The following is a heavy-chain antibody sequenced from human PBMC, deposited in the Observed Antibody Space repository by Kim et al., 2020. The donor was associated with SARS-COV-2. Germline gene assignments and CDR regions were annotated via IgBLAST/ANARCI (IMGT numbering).Heavy chain of an antibody. CDR2: ISASGGST. D-gene: IGHD1-7*01. V-gene: IGHV3-23*01. Sequence: GGSLRLSCAASGFTSQNYGMTWVRQAPGRGLEWVSAISASGGSTYYADSVKGRFAISRDKSKNTLYLQMNSLRVEDTAVYYCAKGGKNYRDVDYWVEGT. CDR1: GFTSQNYG. CDR3: AKGGKNYRDVDY. J-gene: IGHJ4*02.